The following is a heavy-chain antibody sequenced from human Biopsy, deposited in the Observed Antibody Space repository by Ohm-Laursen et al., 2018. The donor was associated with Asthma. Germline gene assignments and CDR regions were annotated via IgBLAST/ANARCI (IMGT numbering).Heavy chain of an antibody. CDR1: GCTFINYA. J-gene: IGHJ3*01. CDR3: ARTYYDFLTGQVNDVFAL. Sequence: ASVKVSCKASGCTFINYAIHWVRQAPGQRLEWMGWINAGNGNTKYSQKFQGRVTITRDTSASTAYMDLSSLRSEDTAVYYCARTYYDFLTGQVNDVFALWGQGTMVTVSS. D-gene: IGHD3-9*01. V-gene: IGHV1-3*01. CDR2: INAGNGNT.